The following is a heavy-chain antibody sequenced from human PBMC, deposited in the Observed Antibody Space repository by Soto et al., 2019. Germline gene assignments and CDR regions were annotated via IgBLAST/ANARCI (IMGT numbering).Heavy chain of an antibody. J-gene: IGHJ3*01. CDR2: IYFSEST. CDR3: GIVDMITFRGITGPNDAFDR. V-gene: IGHV4-30-4*01. Sequence: PSETLSLTCNVSGASISTGDYYWSWIRQPPGTGLEWIGYIYFSESTSYNPSLKSRVTISGDKSKNQFSLRVTSVTAADTAVYYCGIVDMITFRGITGPNDAFDRCGQGKMVT. D-gene: IGHD3-16*01. CDR1: GASISTGDYY.